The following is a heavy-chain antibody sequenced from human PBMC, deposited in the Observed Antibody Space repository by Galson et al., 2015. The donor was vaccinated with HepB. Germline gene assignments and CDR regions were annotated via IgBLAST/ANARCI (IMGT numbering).Heavy chain of an antibody. V-gene: IGHV4-59*02. CDR3: VRELGGSSPHFKYGMDV. CDR2: VDDTGTT. CDR1: GDSVTGYY. Sequence: LSLTCAVSGDSVTGYYWGWIRQPPGKGLDWIGSVDDTGTTIYNPSLRTRVTVSVDTSKNQFSLRLMSVTAADTAVYFCVRELGGSSPHFKYGMDVWGQGTTVTVSS. D-gene: IGHD3-10*01. J-gene: IGHJ6*02.